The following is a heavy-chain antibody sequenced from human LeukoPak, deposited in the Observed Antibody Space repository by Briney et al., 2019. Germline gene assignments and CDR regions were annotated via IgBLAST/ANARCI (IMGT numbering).Heavy chain of an antibody. CDR1: GYTFTSYG. CDR3: ARGASGWYYSVDY. J-gene: IGHJ4*02. Sequence: ASVKVSCKASGYTFTSYGISWVRQAPGQGLEWMGYIGGYNGDTHYAQKLQGRVTMTTDTSTSIAYMELRSLRSDDTAVYYCARGASGWYYSVDYWGQGTLVTVSS. CDR2: IGGYNGDT. V-gene: IGHV1-18*01. D-gene: IGHD6-19*01.